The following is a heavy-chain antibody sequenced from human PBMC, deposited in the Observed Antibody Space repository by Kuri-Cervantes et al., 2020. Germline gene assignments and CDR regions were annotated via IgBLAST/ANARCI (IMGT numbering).Heavy chain of an antibody. J-gene: IGHJ4*02. V-gene: IGHV3-66*02. CDR2: IYSDGRT. CDR1: GFTFSSYS. CDR3: AKDPVPRGGWYYFDY. Sequence: GESLKISCAASGFTFSSYSMSWVRQATGKGLEWVSVIYSDGRTYYAESVKGRFTISRDNSKNTLYLQMNSLRAEDTAVYYCAKDPVPRGGWYYFDYWGQGTLVTVSS. D-gene: IGHD6-19*01.